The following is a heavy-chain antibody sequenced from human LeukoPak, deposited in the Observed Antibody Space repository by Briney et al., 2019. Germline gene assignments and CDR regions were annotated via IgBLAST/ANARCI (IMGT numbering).Heavy chain of an antibody. D-gene: IGHD2-2*01. CDR3: ARGPDIVVVPAAI. Sequence: PGGSLRLSCAASGFTFSSYAMSCVRQAPGKGLEWVSAISGSGGSTYYADSVKGRFTISRDNSKNTLYLQMNSLRAEDTAVYYCARGPDIVVVPAAIWGQGTLVTVSS. V-gene: IGHV3-23*01. CDR2: ISGSGGST. J-gene: IGHJ4*02. CDR1: GFTFSSYA.